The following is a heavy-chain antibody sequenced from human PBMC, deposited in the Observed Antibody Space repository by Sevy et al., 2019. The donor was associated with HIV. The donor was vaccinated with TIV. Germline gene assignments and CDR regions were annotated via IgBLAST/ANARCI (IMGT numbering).Heavy chain of an antibody. J-gene: IGHJ6*03. CDR3: AKGGGGHYDPDEIGYYFYYYNMDV. D-gene: IGHD3-22*01. Sequence: GGSLRLSCAVSGFSFDSYGMTWVRQAPGKGLEWVSGISGSGTRTYYADSVKGRFSISRDNCKNRLYLQMNSLRSEDKAITYCAKGGGGHYDPDEIGYYFYYYNMDVWGKGTTVTVSS. CDR1: GFSFDSYG. V-gene: IGHV3-23*01. CDR2: ISGSGTRT.